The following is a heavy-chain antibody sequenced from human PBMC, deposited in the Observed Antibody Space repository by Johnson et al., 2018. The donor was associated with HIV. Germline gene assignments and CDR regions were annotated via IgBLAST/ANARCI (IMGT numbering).Heavy chain of an antibody. Sequence: VQLVESGGGVVQPGRSLRLSCAASGFTFSSYAMHWVRQAPGKGLEWVAVISYDGSNKYYADSVTGRFTISSDNSKNTLYLQMNSRRAEDTAVYYCARDLSGSRSIAARRPFGAFDIWGQGTVVTVSS. CDR2: ISYDGSNK. CDR1: GFTFSSYA. V-gene: IGHV3-30*04. J-gene: IGHJ3*02. D-gene: IGHD6-6*01. CDR3: ARDLSGSRSIAARRPFGAFDI.